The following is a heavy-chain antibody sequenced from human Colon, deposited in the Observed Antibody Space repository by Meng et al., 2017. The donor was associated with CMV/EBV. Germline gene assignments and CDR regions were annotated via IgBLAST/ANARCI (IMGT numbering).Heavy chain of an antibody. CDR2: IYDTGSR. Sequence: GESLKISCAASGFSVSRNYVSWVRQGPGKGLEWLAVIYDTGSRYYADSVKGRFTVSRDESKNTVFLQMNNLRPEDTAVYYCARNRLECGGDCYFVDSWGQGTLVTVSS. D-gene: IGHD2-21*02. V-gene: IGHV3-53*01. CDR3: ARNRLECGGDCYFVDS. CDR1: GFSVSRNY. J-gene: IGHJ4*02.